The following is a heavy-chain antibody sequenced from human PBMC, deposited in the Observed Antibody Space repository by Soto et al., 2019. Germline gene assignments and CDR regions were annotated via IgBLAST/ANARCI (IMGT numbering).Heavy chain of an antibody. J-gene: IGHJ4*02. CDR2: ITAYNGNT. D-gene: IGHD3-22*01. V-gene: IGHV1-18*01. Sequence: QVQLVQSGAELKKPGASVKVSCKASGDTFINYGISWVRQAPGQGLEWMGWITAYNGNTNYAQKLQGRVTMTADASTSTAYMELRSLRSDDTAVYYCARENSGNYYDISGYPYYFDYWGQGTLVTVSS. CDR3: ARENSGNYYDISGYPYYFDY. CDR1: GDTFINYG.